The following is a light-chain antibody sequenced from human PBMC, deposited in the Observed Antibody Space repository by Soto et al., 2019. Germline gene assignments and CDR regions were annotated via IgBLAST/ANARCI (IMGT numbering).Light chain of an antibody. Sequence: QSVLTQPPSVSAAPGQKVTISCSGNSSNIENNYVSWYQQLPGAAPKLLIYDNTERPSGIPDRFSGSKSGTSATLGITGLQTGDEGNYYCGTWDGSLSAGVFGGRTKLTVL. J-gene: IGLJ2*01. CDR1: SSNIENNY. V-gene: IGLV1-51*01. CDR3: GTWDGSLSAGV. CDR2: DNT.